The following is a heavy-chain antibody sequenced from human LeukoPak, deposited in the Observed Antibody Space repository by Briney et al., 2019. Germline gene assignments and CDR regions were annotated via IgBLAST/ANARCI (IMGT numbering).Heavy chain of an antibody. CDR2: INAGNGKT. V-gene: IGHV1-3*01. Sequence: ASVKVSCKASGFTFTNYAIQWVRQAPGQRLEWMGWINAGNGKTKYSQKFQGRVTITRDTSANTAYMELSSLRSEDTAVYYCARGILTGNSAQYYLDYWGQGTLVTVSS. J-gene: IGHJ4*02. D-gene: IGHD3-9*01. CDR1: GFTFTNYA. CDR3: ARGILTGNSAQYYLDY.